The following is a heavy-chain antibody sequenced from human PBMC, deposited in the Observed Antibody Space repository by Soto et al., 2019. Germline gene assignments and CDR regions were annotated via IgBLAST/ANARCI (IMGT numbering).Heavy chain of an antibody. CDR2: IDPSDSYT. V-gene: IGHV5-10-1*01. CDR1: GYTFTNSW. Sequence: GESLKISCTGSGYTFTNSWINWARQMPGKGLEWMGRIDPSDSYTTYNPSFQGHVTFSVDKSISTAYLQWHSLKASDTALYYCARPRYSSEFDYWGQGTLVTVSS. J-gene: IGHJ4*02. CDR3: ARPRYSSEFDY. D-gene: IGHD6-19*01.